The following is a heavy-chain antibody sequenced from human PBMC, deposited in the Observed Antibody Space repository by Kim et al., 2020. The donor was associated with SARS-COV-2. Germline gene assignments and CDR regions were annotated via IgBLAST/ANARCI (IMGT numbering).Heavy chain of an antibody. J-gene: IGHJ4*02. Sequence: GGSLRLSCAASGFTFSDYAMSWVRQAPGEGLDWVSAITNSGDNTNYADSVKGRFTISRDNSGNTLYLQMNSLRVEDTAVYYCAKGSSTSGPYYFDYWGKGTLGTVSS. D-gene: IGHD3-10*01. V-gene: IGHV3-23*01. CDR2: ITNSGDNT. CDR3: AKGSSTSGPYYFDY. CDR1: GFTFSDYA.